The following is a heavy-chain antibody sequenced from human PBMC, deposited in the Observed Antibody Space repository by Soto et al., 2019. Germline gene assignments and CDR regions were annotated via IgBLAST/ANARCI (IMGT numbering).Heavy chain of an antibody. CDR2: IYYSGIP. CDR3: ARESCLGRTSCYSVAF. D-gene: IGHD2-2*01. CDR1: GFSISSFC. V-gene: IGHV4-59*01. J-gene: IGHJ4*02. Sequence: PSETLSLTCTVSGFSISSFCWSWIRQSPGKGLEWIGHIYYSGIPTYNPSLKSRVTMLVDTSKNQFSLKLSSVTAADTAVYYCARESCLGRTSCYSVAFWGQGTLVPVSS.